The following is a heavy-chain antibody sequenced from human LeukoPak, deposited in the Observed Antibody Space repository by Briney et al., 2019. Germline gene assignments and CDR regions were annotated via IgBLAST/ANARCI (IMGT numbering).Heavy chain of an antibody. V-gene: IGHV3-74*01. J-gene: IGHJ3*01. Sequence: GGSLRLSCTTSGFTFSNYWMHWVRQAPGKGLVWVSHINGDGSRTNYADSVKGRFTISRDNAKNTLYLQVNSLRAEDTAVYYCIRGGYPYAFDFWGQGTMVTVSS. CDR2: INGDGSRT. CDR1: GFTFSNYW. D-gene: IGHD5-12*01. CDR3: IRGGYPYAFDF.